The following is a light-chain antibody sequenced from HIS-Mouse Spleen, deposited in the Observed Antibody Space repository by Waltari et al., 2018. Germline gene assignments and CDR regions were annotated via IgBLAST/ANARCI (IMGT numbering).Light chain of an antibody. V-gene: IGLV3-19*01. CDR1: SLRSYY. CDR2: GKN. CDR3: NSWDSSGNHVV. J-gene: IGLJ2*01. Sequence: SSELTQDPAVSVALGQTVRITCQGDSLRSYYASWYQQKPGQAPVLVIYGKNNRPSGIPDRLSGSTSRNTASLTITGAQAEDEADYYCNSWDSSGNHVVFGGGTKLTVL.